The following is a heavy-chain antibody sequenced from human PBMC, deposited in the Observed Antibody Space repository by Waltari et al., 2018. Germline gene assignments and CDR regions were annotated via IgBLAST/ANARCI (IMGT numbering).Heavy chain of an antibody. D-gene: IGHD6-19*01. Sequence: QVQLQESGPGLVKPSQTLSLTCTVSGGSISSGSYYWSWIRQPAGKGLEWIGYIYTSGSTNYNPSLKSRVTISVDTSKNQFSLKLSSVTAADTVVYYCASSSGWYGVDYWGQGTLVTVSS. CDR1: GGSISSGSYY. CDR2: IYTSGST. J-gene: IGHJ4*02. V-gene: IGHV4-61*09. CDR3: ASSSGWYGVDY.